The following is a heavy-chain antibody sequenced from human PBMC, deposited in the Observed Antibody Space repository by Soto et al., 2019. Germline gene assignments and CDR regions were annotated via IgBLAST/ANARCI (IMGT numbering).Heavy chain of an antibody. J-gene: IGHJ3*02. V-gene: IGHV3-23*01. D-gene: IGHD3-22*01. CDR3: AKSGNYDSSGHYLDAFDI. CDR2: ISGSGGST. Sequence: SGGSLRLSCAASGFTFSSYAMSWVRQAPGKGLEWVSAISGSGGSTYYADSVKGRFTISRDNSKDTLYLQMNSLRAEDTAVYYCAKSGNYDSSGHYLDAFDIWGQGTMVTVSS. CDR1: GFTFSSYA.